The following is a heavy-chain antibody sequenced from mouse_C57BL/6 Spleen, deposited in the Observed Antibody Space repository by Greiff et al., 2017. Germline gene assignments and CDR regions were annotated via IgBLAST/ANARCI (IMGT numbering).Heavy chain of an antibody. CDR3: ATGYYGPATGFAY. V-gene: IGHV1-59*01. Sequence: VPLPQPGAELVRPGTSVKLSCKASGYTFTSYWMHWVKQRPGQGLEWIGEIDPSDSYTNYNQKFKGKATLTVDTSSSTASMQLSSLTSEDSAVYYCATGYYGPATGFAYWGQGTLVTVSA. CDR2: IDPSDSYT. CDR1: GYTFTSYW. J-gene: IGHJ3*01. D-gene: IGHD1-1*01.